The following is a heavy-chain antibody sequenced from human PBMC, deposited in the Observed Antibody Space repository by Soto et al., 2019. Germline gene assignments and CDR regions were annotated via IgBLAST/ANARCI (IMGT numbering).Heavy chain of an antibody. J-gene: IGHJ6*03. CDR3: ARGRAYYYYMDV. Sequence: GGSLRLSCAASGFSFSDHYMTWIRQAPGKGLEWVSYISNSGGVIYYADSVEGRFTISRDNAKDSLFPQMDSLRAEDTAVYYCARGRAYYYYMDVWGKGTTVTVS. V-gene: IGHV3-11*01. CDR1: GFSFSDHY. CDR2: ISNSGGVI.